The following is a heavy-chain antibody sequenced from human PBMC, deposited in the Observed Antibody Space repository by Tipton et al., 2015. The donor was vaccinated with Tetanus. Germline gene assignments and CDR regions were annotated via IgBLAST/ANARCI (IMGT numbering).Heavy chain of an antibody. V-gene: IGHV4-31*03. CDR1: GGSISSGGYY. J-gene: IGHJ4*02. D-gene: IGHD5-12*01. CDR2: IYYSGST. Sequence: TLSLTCTVSGGSISSGGYYWSWIRQHPGKGLEWIGYIYYSGSTYYNPSLKSRVTISVGTSKNQFSLKLSSVTAADTAVYYCARLALVAPSYYFDYWGQGTLVTVSS. CDR3: ARLALVAPSYYFDY.